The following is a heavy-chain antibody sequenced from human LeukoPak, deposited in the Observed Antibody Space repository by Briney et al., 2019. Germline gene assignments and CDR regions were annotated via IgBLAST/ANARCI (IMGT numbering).Heavy chain of an antibody. V-gene: IGHV3-21*01. CDR1: GFTFSSYS. CDR3: ARFVTMIGFDY. CDR2: ISSSSSYI. J-gene: IGHJ4*02. D-gene: IGHD3-10*02. Sequence: GGSLRLSCAASGFTFSSYSMNWVRQAPGKGLEWVSSISSSSSYIYYADSVKGRFTISRDNAKNSLYLQMNSLRAENTAVYYCARFVTMIGFDYWGQGTLVTVSS.